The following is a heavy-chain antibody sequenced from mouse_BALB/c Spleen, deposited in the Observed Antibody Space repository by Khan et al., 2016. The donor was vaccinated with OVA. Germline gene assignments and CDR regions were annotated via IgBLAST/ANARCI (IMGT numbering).Heavy chain of an antibody. Sequence: LVKTGASVKISCKASNYSFTGYYMHWVKQSHGKSLEWIGYISCYNGATSYNQNFKDKATFTVDTSSSTAYMEFNSLTSEDSTVYYCAPLTTVIGPFAYWGQGTLVTVSA. V-gene: IGHV1S34*01. D-gene: IGHD1-1*01. CDR3: APLTTVIGPFAY. CDR2: ISCYNGAT. CDR1: NYSFTGYY. J-gene: IGHJ3*01.